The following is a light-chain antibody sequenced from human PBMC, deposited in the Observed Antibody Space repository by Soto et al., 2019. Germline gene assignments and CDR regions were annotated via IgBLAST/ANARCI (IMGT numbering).Light chain of an antibody. CDR1: QSIGSW. V-gene: IGKV1-5*01. CDR3: QQYNSYSRP. J-gene: IGKJ1*01. CDR2: DAS. Sequence: DIQMTQSPSTLSASVGDRVTITCRASQSIGSWLAWYQQKPGKAPKLLIYDASSLESGVPSRFSGSGSGTEFTLTISSLQPDDFATYYCQQYNSYSRPFGQGTKVEIK.